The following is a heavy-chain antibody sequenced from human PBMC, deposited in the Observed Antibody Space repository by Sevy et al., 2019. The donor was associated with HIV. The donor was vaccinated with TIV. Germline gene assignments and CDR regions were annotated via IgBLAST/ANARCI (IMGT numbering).Heavy chain of an antibody. CDR1: GYTFTSYG. CDR2: ISAYNGNT. V-gene: IGHV1-18*01. CDR3: ASCYYYDSSGYPEWEYFQQ. D-gene: IGHD3-22*01. J-gene: IGHJ1*01. Sequence: ASVKVSCKASGYTFTSYGISWVRQAPGQGLEWMGWISAYNGNTNYAQKLQGRVTMTTDTSKRPAYMELRSLSSDDTAVYYCASCYYYDSSGYPEWEYFQQWDQGTLVLFSS.